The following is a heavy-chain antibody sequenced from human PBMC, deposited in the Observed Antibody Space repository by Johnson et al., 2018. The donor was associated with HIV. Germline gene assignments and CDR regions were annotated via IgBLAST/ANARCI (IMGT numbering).Heavy chain of an antibody. CDR1: GFTFSDYY. J-gene: IGHJ3*02. CDR3: ARRGITIVADAFDI. D-gene: IGHD3-10*01. V-gene: IGHV3-30*03. Sequence: VQLVESGGGLVQPGRSLRLSCAASGFTFSDYYMSWIRQAPGKGLEWVAVISFDGSNKYNADSVKGRFIISRDNSQNTLYLQMYSLRAEDTAFYYCARRGITIVADAFDIWGQGTMVTVSS. CDR2: ISFDGSNK.